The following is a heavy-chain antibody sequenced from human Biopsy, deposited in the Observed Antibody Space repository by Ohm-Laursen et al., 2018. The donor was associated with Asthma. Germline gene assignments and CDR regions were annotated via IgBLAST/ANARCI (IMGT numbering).Heavy chain of an antibody. D-gene: IGHD3-9*01. J-gene: IGHJ3*01. CDR2: INAGDGNT. CDR1: GYTLIHFA. Sequence: SVKVSCKASGYTLIHFAIHWVRQAPGQRLEWMGWINAGDGNTKYSQKFQGRVTITRDTSASTAYMDLRSLRSEDTAMYYCARTYYDFLTGQVNDAFALWGQGTMVTVSS. CDR3: ARTYYDFLTGQVNDAFAL. V-gene: IGHV1-3*01.